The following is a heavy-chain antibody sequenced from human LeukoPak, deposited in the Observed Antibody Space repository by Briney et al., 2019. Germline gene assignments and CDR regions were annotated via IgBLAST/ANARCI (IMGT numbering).Heavy chain of an antibody. CDR2: IYYSGST. D-gene: IGHD6-13*01. V-gene: IGHV4-39*01. Sequence: SETLSLTCTVSGGSISSSSYYWGWIRQPPGKGLEWIGSIYYSGSTYYNPSLKSRVTISVDTSKNQFSLKLSSVTAADTAVYYCVDLRAAKGDDYWGRGTLVTVSS. J-gene: IGHJ4*02. CDR3: VDLRAAKGDDY. CDR1: GGSISSSSYY.